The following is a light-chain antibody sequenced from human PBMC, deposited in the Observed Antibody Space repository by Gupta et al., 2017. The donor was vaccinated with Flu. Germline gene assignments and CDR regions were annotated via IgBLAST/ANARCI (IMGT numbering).Light chain of an antibody. V-gene: IGLV2-14*01. CDR1: SNDVGAYNF. CDR2: EVT. CDR3: SSYTSSSTYV. Sequence: QSALTQPASVSGSPGQSITISCTGTSNDVGAYNFVSWYQQHPGKAPKLMIYEVTNRPSGVSNRFSGSKSGNTASLTISGLQAEDEADYYCSSYTSSSTYVFGTGTKVIV. J-gene: IGLJ1*01.